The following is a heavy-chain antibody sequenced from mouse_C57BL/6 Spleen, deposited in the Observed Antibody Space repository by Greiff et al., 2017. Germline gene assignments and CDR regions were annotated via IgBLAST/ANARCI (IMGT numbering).Heavy chain of an antibody. Sequence: EVHLVESGGGLVKPGGSLKLSCAASGFTFSSYAMSWVRQTPEKRLEWVATISDGGSYTYYPDNVKGRFTISRDNAKNNLYLQMSHLKSEDTAMYYCARGGGNYLYFDYWGQGTTLTVSS. CDR3: ARGGGNYLYFDY. V-gene: IGHV5-4*01. CDR2: ISDGGSYT. CDR1: GFTFSSYA. D-gene: IGHD2-1*01. J-gene: IGHJ2*01.